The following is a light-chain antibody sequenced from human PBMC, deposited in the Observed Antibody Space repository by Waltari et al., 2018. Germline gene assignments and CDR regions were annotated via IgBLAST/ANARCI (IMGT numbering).Light chain of an antibody. CDR1: QSISSY. CDR3: RQSYNTPNT. CDR2: AAS. J-gene: IGKJ5*01. V-gene: IGKV1-39*01. Sequence: DIQMTQSPSSLPASVGDRVTITCRASQSISSYLNWYQQKPGKAPKLLIYAASSLQSGVPSRCSGSGSGTDFTLTISSLQPEDFATYYCRQSYNTPNTFGQGTRLEIK.